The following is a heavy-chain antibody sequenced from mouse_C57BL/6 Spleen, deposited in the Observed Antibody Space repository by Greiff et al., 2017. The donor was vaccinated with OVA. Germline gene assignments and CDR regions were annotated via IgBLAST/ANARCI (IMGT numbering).Heavy chain of an antibody. CDR1: GYSITSGYY. CDR3: AKVYEGDYYAMDY. V-gene: IGHV3-6*01. Sequence: EVQVVESGPGLVKPSQSLSLTCSVTGYSITSGYYWNWIRQFPGNKLEWMGYISYDGSNNYNPSLKNRISITRDTSKNQFFLKLNSVTTEDTATYYCAKVYEGDYYAMDYWGQGTSVTVSS. D-gene: IGHD2-3*01. J-gene: IGHJ4*01. CDR2: ISYDGSN.